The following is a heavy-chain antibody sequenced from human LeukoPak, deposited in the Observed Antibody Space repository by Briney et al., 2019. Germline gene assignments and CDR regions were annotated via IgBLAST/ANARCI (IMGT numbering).Heavy chain of an antibody. D-gene: IGHD3-10*01. J-gene: IGHJ4*02. CDR2: ISGSGGST. CDR1: VYTFSSYG. CDR3: AKVSSMLRGPIVIYYFDF. V-gene: IGHV3-23*01. Sequence: GGTLRLSCAASVYTFSSYGMSWVREAPGKGLEWVSDISGSGGSTYYADSVKGRFTISRDNSKNTLSLQMNSLRAEDTAVYYCAKVSSMLRGPIVIYYFDFWGQGTLVTVSS.